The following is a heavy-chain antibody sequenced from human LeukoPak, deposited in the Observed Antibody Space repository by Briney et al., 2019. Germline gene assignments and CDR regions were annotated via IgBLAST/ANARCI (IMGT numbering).Heavy chain of an antibody. D-gene: IGHD6-13*01. CDR1: GFTFSTYA. CDR2: ISGSGVST. J-gene: IGHJ4*02. CDR3: AKGTYSSSWYRFDY. V-gene: IGHV3-23*01. Sequence: GGSLRLSCAASGFTFSTYALSWVRQAPGKGLEWVSGISGSGVSTFYADSVKGRFTISRDNSKNTLYLQMSSLRAEDTGVYFCAKGTYSSSWYRFDYWGQGTLVTVSS.